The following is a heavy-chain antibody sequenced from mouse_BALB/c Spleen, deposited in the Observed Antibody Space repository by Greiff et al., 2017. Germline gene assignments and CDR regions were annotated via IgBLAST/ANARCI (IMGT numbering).Heavy chain of an antibody. CDR1: GFSLTSYG. Sequence: VQLQQSGPGLVQPSQSLSITCTVSGFSLTSYGVHWVRQSPGKGLEWLGVIWSGGSTDYNAAFISRLSISKDNSKSQVFFKMNSLQANDTAIYYCATSFITTAPRHMDYWGQGTSVTVSS. CDR3: ATSFITTAPRHMDY. D-gene: IGHD1-2*01. J-gene: IGHJ4*01. CDR2: IWSGGST. V-gene: IGHV2-2*02.